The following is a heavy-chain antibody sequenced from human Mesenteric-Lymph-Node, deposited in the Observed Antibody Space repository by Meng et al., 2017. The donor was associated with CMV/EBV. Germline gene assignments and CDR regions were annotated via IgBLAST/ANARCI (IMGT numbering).Heavy chain of an antibody. D-gene: IGHD3-10*01. CDR1: GGSFSGYY. CDR2: INHSGST. V-gene: IGHV4-34*01. CDR3: ASSRYASGSYYLDY. Sequence: ESLKISCAVYGGSFSGYYWTWIRQPPGKGLEWIGEINHSGSTNYNPSLKSRVTISVDTSKNQFSLKLRSVTAADTAVYYCASSRYASGSYYLDYWGQGTLVTVSS. J-gene: IGHJ4*02.